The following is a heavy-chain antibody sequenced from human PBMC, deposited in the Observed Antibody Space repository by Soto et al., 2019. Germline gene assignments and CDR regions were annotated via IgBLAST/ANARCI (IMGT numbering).Heavy chain of an antibody. D-gene: IGHD2-8*02. Sequence: PSETLSLPYTVSGGYIGDYGWSWIRQPPGNGPEWIGYIYYSGSTSYNPSLKSRVTISVDTSKNQFSLKLSSVTAADTAGYYCESVLSSGLVYHGMGVRGQGTSVTVSS. CDR3: ESVLSSGLVYHGMGV. CDR1: GGYIGDYG. CDR2: IYYSGST. J-gene: IGHJ6*01. V-gene: IGHV4-59*12.